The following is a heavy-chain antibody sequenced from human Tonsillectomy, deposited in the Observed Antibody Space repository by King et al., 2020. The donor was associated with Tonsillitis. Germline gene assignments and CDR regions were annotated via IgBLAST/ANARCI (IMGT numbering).Heavy chain of an antibody. J-gene: IGHJ3*02. CDR1: GGSISSSHW. CDR3: ARWGLRSSDDAFDI. CDR2: IFHSGNT. D-gene: IGHD6-25*01. Sequence: QLQESGPGLVKPSGTLSLTCAVSGGSISSSHWWSWVRHPPGKGLEWIGEIFHSGNTNYNPSLKSRVTISVDKSKNQFSLKMNSVTAADTAIYYCARWGLRSSDDAFDIWGQGTKVTVSS. V-gene: IGHV4-4*02.